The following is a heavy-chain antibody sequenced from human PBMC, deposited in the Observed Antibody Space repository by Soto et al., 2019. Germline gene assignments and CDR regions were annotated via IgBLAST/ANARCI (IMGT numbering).Heavy chain of an antibody. CDR1: GGTFSSYT. CDR3: ARSYYYGSGSYYYYYYYMDV. D-gene: IGHD3-10*01. J-gene: IGHJ6*03. CDR2: IIPILGIA. Sequence: QVQLVQSGAEVKKRGSSVKVSCKASGGTFSSYTISWVRQAPGQGLEWMGRIIPILGIANYAQKFQGRVTITADKSTSTAYMELSSLRSEDTAVYYCARSYYYGSGSYYYYYYYMDVWGKGTTVTVSS. V-gene: IGHV1-69*02.